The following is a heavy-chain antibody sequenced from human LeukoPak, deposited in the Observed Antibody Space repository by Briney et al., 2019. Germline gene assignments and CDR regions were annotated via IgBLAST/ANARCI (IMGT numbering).Heavy chain of an antibody. Sequence: SVKVSFEASGGTFSSYAISWVRQAPGQGLEWMGGIIPIFGTANYAQKFQGRVTITADESTSTAYMELSSLRSEDTAVYYCASLKVAAGNTYYYYYGMDVWGQGTTVTVSS. V-gene: IGHV1-69*13. CDR3: ASLKVAAGNTYYYYYGMDV. CDR2: IIPIFGTA. J-gene: IGHJ6*02. CDR1: GGTFSSYA. D-gene: IGHD6-25*01.